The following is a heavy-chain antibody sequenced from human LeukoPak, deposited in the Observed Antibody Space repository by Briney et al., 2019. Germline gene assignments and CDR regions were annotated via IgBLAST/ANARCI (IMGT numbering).Heavy chain of an antibody. V-gene: IGHV3-48*01. D-gene: IGHD2-15*01. J-gene: IGHJ4*02. CDR2: ISSSSSTI. CDR1: GFTFSSYS. Sequence: PGGSLRLSCAASGFTFSSYSMDWVRQAPGKGLEWVSYISSSSSTIYYADSVKGRFTISRDNAKNSLYLQMNSLRAEDTAVYYCAREDCSGGSCSSDYWGQGTLVTVSS. CDR3: AREDCSGGSCSSDY.